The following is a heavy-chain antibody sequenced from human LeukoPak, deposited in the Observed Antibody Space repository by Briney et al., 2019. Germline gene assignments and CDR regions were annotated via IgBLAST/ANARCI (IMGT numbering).Heavy chain of an antibody. J-gene: IGHJ4*02. Sequence: ASVKVSCKASGYTFTSYGISWVRQAPGQGLEWMGWISAYNGNTNYAQKLQGRVTITADKSTSTAYMELSSLRSEDTAVYYCASYYYYDSSGYYRAPYYFDYWGQGTLVTVSS. CDR3: ASYYYYDSSGYYRAPYYFDY. D-gene: IGHD3-22*01. V-gene: IGHV1-18*01. CDR2: ISAYNGNT. CDR1: GYTFTSYG.